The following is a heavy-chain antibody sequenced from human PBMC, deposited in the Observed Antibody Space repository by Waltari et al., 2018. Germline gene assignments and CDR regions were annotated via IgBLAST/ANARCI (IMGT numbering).Heavy chain of an antibody. D-gene: IGHD6-13*01. J-gene: IGHJ4*02. V-gene: IGHV3-7*01. CDR3: TRGGDDSSWYWRN. Sequence: EVQLVESGGGLVQPGGSLRLSCAASGFTFSNNWMTWVRQAPGEGLEWVANINQDGSEKYSVESVKVRFTISRDNAKNSLYLQLNSLRADDTAVYYCTRGGDDSSWYWRNWGQGTLVTVSS. CDR1: GFTFSNNW. CDR2: INQDGSEK.